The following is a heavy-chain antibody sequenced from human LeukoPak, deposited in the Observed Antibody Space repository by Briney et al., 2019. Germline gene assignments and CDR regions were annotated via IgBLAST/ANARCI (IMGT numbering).Heavy chain of an antibody. CDR1: GGSFSGYY. Sequence: SETLSLTCAVYGGSFSGYYWSWTRQPPGKGLEWIGEINHSGSTNYNPSLKSRVTISVDTSKNQFSLKLSSVTAADTAVYYCAREADYYDSSGYYYLDAFDIWGQGTMVTVSS. V-gene: IGHV4-34*01. CDR2: INHSGST. CDR3: AREADYYDSSGYYYLDAFDI. D-gene: IGHD3-22*01. J-gene: IGHJ3*02.